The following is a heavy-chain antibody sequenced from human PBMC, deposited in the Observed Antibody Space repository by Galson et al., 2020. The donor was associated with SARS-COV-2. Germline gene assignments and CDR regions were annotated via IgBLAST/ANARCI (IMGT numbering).Heavy chain of an antibody. D-gene: IGHD4-4*01. Sequence: SETLSLTCTVSGGSISSGGYYWTWIRQHPGKGLEWIGYISYSGSTYYNPSLKSLLTISLDTSKNQFSLKLSSVAAADTAVYYCARARAEMTTVDAFDVWGQGTMVTISS. CDR2: ISYSGST. V-gene: IGHV4-31*01. CDR1: GGSISSGGYY. CDR3: ARARAEMTTVDAFDV. J-gene: IGHJ3*01.